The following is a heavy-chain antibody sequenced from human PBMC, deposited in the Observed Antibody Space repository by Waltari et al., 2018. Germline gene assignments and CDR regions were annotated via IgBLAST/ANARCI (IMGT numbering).Heavy chain of an antibody. Sequence: QVQLVESGGGVVQPGRSLRLSCAASGFTFSSYAMHWVRQAPGKGLEWVAVISYDGSNKYYGDSVKGRFTISRDNSKNTLYLQMNSLRAEDTAVYYCARPAAIKGGYYFDYWGQGTLVTVSS. J-gene: IGHJ4*02. CDR3: ARPAAIKGGYYFDY. CDR1: GFTFSSYA. D-gene: IGHD2-2*01. CDR2: ISYDGSNK. V-gene: IGHV3-30-3*01.